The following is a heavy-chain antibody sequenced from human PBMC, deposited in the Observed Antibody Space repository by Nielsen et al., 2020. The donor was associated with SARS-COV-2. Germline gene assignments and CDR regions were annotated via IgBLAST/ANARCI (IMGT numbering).Heavy chain of an antibody. CDR2: IHYSGST. Sequence: SETLSLTCSVSGGSISGYYWSWIRQSPGKGLEWIGYIHYSGSTYYNPSLKSRVTISVDTSKNQFSLKLSSVTAADTAVYYCARHLHSENWFDPWGQGTLVTVSS. J-gene: IGHJ5*02. CDR3: ARHLHSENWFDP. CDR1: GGSISGYY. D-gene: IGHD3-10*01. V-gene: IGHV4-59*08.